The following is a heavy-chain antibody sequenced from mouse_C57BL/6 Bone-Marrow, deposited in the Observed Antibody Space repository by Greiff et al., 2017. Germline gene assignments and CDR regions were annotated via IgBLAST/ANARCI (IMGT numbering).Heavy chain of an antibody. Sequence: VQLQQSGAELARPGASVKLSCKASGYTFTSYGISWVKQRTGQGLEWIGEIYPRSGNPYYNEKFKGKATLTADKSSSTAYMELRSLTSEDSSVYFCAYYSNPPGFAYWGQGTLVTVSA. J-gene: IGHJ3*01. CDR3: AYYSNPPGFAY. V-gene: IGHV1-81*01. CDR1: GYTFTSYG. D-gene: IGHD2-5*01. CDR2: IYPRSGNP.